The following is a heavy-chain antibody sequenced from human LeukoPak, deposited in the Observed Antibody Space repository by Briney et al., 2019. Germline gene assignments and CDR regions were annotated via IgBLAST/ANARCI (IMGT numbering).Heavy chain of an antibody. CDR3: AGRIAARPFSPPFDY. CDR2: IGDSGIHT. D-gene: IGHD6-6*01. J-gene: IGHJ4*02. Sequence: GGSLRLSCAASGFTFSSYAMSWVRQAPGKGLEWVSAIGDSGIHTYHADSVKGRFTISRDNSKNTLYLQMNSLRAGDTAVYYCAGRIAARPFSPPFDYWGQGTLVTVSP. CDR1: GFTFSSYA. V-gene: IGHV3-23*01.